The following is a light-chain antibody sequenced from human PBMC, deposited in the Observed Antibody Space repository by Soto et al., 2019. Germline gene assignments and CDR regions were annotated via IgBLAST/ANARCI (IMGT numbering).Light chain of an antibody. Sequence: VMTQSPDTLSVARGEIATLSCRASQSVSSSYLAWYQQKPGQAPRLLIYGASSRATGIPDRFSGSGSGTDFTLTISRLEPEDLAVYYCQQYGSSPWTFGQGTKVDIK. CDR3: QQYGSSPWT. CDR1: QSVSSSY. CDR2: GAS. V-gene: IGKV3-20*01. J-gene: IGKJ1*01.